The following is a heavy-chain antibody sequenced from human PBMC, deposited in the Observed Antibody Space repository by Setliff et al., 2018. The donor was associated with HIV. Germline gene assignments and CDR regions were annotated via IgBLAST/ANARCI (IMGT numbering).Heavy chain of an antibody. CDR2: VHHTGTT. J-gene: IGHJ1*01. CDR1: GVSVRSGGYY. CDR3: ARGESSTWDLAEHFQH. Sequence: PSETLSLTCTVSGVSVRSGGYYWSWIRQHPGKGLEWIGDVHHTGTTYLNPSLKSRITISVDTSTTQFSLTVGFVTAADTAVYHCARGESSTWDLAEHFQHWGHGTLVTVSS. V-gene: IGHV4-31*03. D-gene: IGHD2-2*01.